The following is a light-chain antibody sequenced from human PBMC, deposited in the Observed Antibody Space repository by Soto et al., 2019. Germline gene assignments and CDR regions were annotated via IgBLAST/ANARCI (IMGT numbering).Light chain of an antibody. Sequence: DIQMTQSPSSLSASVGDRVTITCRARQYLTRYLNWYQQKPGKAPKLLIYAASTLQSGVPSRFGGSGSGTHFPLTISSLQPEDFAVYYCQQRYNWPPLTFGGGTTVEIK. CDR2: AAS. J-gene: IGKJ4*01. CDR1: QYLTRY. V-gene: IGKV1-39*01. CDR3: QQRYNWPPLT.